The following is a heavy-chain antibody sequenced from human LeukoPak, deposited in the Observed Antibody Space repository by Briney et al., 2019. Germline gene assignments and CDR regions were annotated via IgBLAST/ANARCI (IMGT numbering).Heavy chain of an antibody. D-gene: IGHD3-22*01. Sequence: PSETLSLTCTVSGGSISSSSHYWGWIRQPPGKGLEWIGYIYYSGSTNYNPSLKSRVTISVDTSKNQFSLKLSSVTAADTAVYYCARVHGYYYDSSGYYVDWGQGTLVTVSS. CDR1: GGSISSSSHY. CDR3: ARVHGYYYDSSGYYVD. CDR2: IYYSGST. V-gene: IGHV4-61*05. J-gene: IGHJ4*02.